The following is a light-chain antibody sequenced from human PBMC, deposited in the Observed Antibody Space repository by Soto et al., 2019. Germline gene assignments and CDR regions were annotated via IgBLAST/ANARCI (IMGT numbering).Light chain of an antibody. V-gene: IGKV3-20*01. CDR2: GAS. CDR3: QQYGSLVT. Sequence: EIVLTQSPGTLSLSPGERATLSCRASRSVSSSYLAWYQQKPGRAPRLLIDGASSRATGIPDRFSGSGSGTDFTLTISRLEPEDLAVYYCQQYGSLVTFGQGTKVDSK. J-gene: IGKJ1*01. CDR1: RSVSSSY.